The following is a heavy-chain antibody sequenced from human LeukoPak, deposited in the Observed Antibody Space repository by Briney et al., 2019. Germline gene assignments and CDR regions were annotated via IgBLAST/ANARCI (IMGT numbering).Heavy chain of an antibody. V-gene: IGHV4-59*12. CDR2: IYYSGST. CDR1: GGSINNYY. CDR3: ARTRAQRLRFGEPDY. D-gene: IGHD3-10*01. Sequence: SETLSLTCTISGGSINNYYWNWIRQPPGKGLEWIGYIYYSGSTNYNPSLKSRVTISVDTSKNQFSLKLSSVTAADTAVYYCARTRAQRLRFGEPDYWGQGTLVTVSS. J-gene: IGHJ4*02.